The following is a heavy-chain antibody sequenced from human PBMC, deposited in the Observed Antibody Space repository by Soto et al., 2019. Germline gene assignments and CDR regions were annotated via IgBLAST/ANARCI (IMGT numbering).Heavy chain of an antibody. CDR2: IIPIFGTA. Sequence: SVKVSCKASGGTFSSYAISWVRQAPGQGLEWMGGIIPIFGTANYAQKFQGRVTITADKSTSTAYMELSSLRSEDTAVYYCAENYYDSSGYRYYSDYWGQGTLVTVSS. CDR3: AENYYDSSGYRYYSDY. V-gene: IGHV1-69*06. CDR1: GGTFSSYA. D-gene: IGHD3-22*01. J-gene: IGHJ4*02.